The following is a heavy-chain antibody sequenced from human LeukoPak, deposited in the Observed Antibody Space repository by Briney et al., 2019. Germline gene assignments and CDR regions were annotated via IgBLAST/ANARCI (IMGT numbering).Heavy chain of an antibody. D-gene: IGHD2-15*01. Sequence: PSETLSLTCTVSGGSISSYYWSWIRQPPGKGLEWIGYIYYSGSTNYNPSLKSRVTISVDTSKNQFSLKLSSVTAADTAVYYCARYVVLDAFDIWGQGTMVTVSS. V-gene: IGHV4-59*01. J-gene: IGHJ3*02. CDR3: ARYVVLDAFDI. CDR2: IYYSGST. CDR1: GGSISSYY.